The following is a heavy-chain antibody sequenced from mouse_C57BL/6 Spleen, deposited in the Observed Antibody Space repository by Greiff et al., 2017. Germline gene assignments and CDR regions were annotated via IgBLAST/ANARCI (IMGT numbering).Heavy chain of an antibody. Sequence: QVQLQQSGPGLVAPSQSLSITCTVSGFSLTSYGVHWVRQPPGKGLEWLVVIWSDGSTTYNSALKSRLSISKDNSKSQVFLKMNSLQTDDTAMYYCARSTAQALYAMDYWGQGTSVTVSS. CDR2: IWSDGST. D-gene: IGHD3-2*02. CDR3: ARSTAQALYAMDY. CDR1: GFSLTSYG. V-gene: IGHV2-6*03. J-gene: IGHJ4*01.